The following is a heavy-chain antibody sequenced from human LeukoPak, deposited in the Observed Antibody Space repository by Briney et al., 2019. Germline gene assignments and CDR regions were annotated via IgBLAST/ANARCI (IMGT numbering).Heavy chain of an antibody. V-gene: IGHV3-7*05. CDR3: ARWRTYIQGFFDP. Sequence: GGSLRLSCAASGFTFTSYWMGWVRQAPGKGLEWVAHIKGDGSDKEYVDSVKGRFTISRDNAKDSLYLQMNSLRAEDTAVYYCARWRTYIQGFFDPWGQGTLVTVSS. CDR2: IKGDGSDK. J-gene: IGHJ5*02. CDR1: GFTFTSYW. D-gene: IGHD1/OR15-1a*01.